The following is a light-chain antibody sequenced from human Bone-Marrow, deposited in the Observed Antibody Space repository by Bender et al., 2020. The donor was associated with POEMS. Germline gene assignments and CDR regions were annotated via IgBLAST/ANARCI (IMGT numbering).Light chain of an antibody. Sequence: QSALTQPASVSGSPGQSITISCTGTSSDVGGYDYVSWYQQHPGKAPKLMIYDVRHRPSGVSNRFSGSKSGNTASLTISGLQAEDEADYYCNSKTSSSLYVFGTGTKVTVL. J-gene: IGLJ1*01. CDR1: SSDVGGYDY. CDR2: DVR. CDR3: NSKTSSSLYV. V-gene: IGLV2-14*03.